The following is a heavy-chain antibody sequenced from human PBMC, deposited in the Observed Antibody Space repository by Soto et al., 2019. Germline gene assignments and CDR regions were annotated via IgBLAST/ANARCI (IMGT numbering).Heavy chain of an antibody. CDR1: GDSISSGGYH. CDR2: IYYSGDT. J-gene: IGHJ4*02. Sequence: QVQLQESGPGLVEPSQTLSLTCNVSGDSISSGGYHWSWIRQHPGKGLEWIVYIYYSGDTYYNPSLKSRVAISVHTSKKQFSLNLSSATAADTAVYYCARLAYSSRGGQFFDYWGQGVLVTASS. D-gene: IGHD6-13*01. V-gene: IGHV4-31*03. CDR3: ARLAYSSRGGQFFDY.